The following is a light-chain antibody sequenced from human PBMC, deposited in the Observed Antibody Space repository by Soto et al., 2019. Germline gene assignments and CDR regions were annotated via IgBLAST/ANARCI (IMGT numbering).Light chain of an antibody. Sequence: EIVLTQSPGTLSFYPGVRATLSYIASQSVSSSYSAWYQQKPGQAPSLLIYGEHSRATGIPDRFSGSGPGTEFPITISRLEPEDCAVYYWKQNGSEPVYPFGRGNRLQIQ. CDR3: KQNGSEPVYP. CDR2: GEH. CDR1: QSVSSSY. J-gene: IGKJ2*01. V-gene: IGKV3-20*01.